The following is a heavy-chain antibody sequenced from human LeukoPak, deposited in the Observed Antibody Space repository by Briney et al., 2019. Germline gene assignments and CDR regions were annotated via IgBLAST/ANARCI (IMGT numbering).Heavy chain of an antibody. J-gene: IGHJ4*02. CDR1: GGSISSSSYY. CDR2: IYYSGST. CDR3: ARLDYGSGSYYNRPFDY. V-gene: IGHV4-39*01. Sequence: SETRSLTCTVSGGSISSSSYYWGWIRQPPGKGLEWIGSIYYSGSTYYNPSLKSRVTISVDTSKNQFSLKLSSVTAADTAVYYCARLDYGSGSYYNRPFDYWGQGTLVTVSS. D-gene: IGHD3-10*01.